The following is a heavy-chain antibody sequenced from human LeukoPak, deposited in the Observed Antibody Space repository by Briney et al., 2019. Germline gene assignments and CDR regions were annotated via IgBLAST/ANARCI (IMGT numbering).Heavy chain of an antibody. CDR3: AKRPYYYGSGSYFDY. V-gene: IGHV3-23*01. Sequence: GSLRLSCAASGFTFSSYAMSWVRQAPGKGLEWVSAISGSGGSTYYADSVKGRFTISRDNSKNTLYLQMNSLRAEDTAVYYCAKRPYYYGSGSYFDYWGQGTLVTVSS. CDR1: GFTFSSYA. D-gene: IGHD3-10*01. J-gene: IGHJ4*02. CDR2: ISGSGGST.